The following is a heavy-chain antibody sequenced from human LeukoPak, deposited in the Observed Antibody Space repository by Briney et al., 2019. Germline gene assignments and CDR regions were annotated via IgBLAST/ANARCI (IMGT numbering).Heavy chain of an antibody. J-gene: IGHJ5*02. D-gene: IGHD6-13*01. CDR1: GGSISSGDYY. Sequence: SETLSLTCTVSGGSISSGDYYWSWIRQPPGKGLEWIGYIYYSGSTYYNPSLKSRVTLSVDTSKNQFSLKLSSVTAADTAVYYCARAIAAAGYWFDPWGQGTLVTVSS. V-gene: IGHV4-30-4*01. CDR2: IYYSGST. CDR3: ARAIAAAGYWFDP.